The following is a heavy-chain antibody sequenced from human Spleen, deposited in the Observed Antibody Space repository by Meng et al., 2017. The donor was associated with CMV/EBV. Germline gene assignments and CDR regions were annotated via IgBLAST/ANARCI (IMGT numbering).Heavy chain of an antibody. V-gene: IGHV1-8*03. CDR2: MNPNSGNT. CDR1: GYTFTGYY. J-gene: IGHJ6*02. Sequence: ASVKVSCKASGYTFTGYYMHWVRQAPGQGLEWMGWMNPNSGNTGYAQKFQGRVTITRNTSISTAYMELSSLRSEDTAVYYCARGTHGAYYDFWSGYYQLTNYYGMDVWGQGTTVTVSS. D-gene: IGHD3-3*01. CDR3: ARGTHGAYYDFWSGYYQLTNYYGMDV.